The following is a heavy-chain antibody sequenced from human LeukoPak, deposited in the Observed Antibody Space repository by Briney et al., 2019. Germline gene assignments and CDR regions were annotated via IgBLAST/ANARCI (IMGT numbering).Heavy chain of an antibody. CDR3: ARGRRSDGSGPPYFDY. V-gene: IGHV3-7*01. CDR1: GFTFSSYW. CDR2: IQQDGSGK. J-gene: IGHJ4*02. D-gene: IGHD6-19*01. Sequence: GGSLRLSCAASGFTFSSYWMSWVRQAPGKGLEWVANIQQDGSGKYYVDSVKGRFTISRDNAKNSLYLQMNSLRAEDTAVYYCARGRRSDGSGPPYFDYWGQGTLVTVSP.